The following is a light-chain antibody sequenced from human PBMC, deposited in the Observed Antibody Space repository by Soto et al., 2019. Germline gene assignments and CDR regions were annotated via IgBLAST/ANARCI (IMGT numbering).Light chain of an antibody. V-gene: IGKV3-11*01. CDR2: DAS. J-gene: IGKJ2*01. CDR1: QSVSSY. Sequence: EIVLTQSPATLSLSPGERVTLSCRASQSVSSYLAWYQQKPGQAPRLLIYDASNRAAGIPARFSGSGSGTDFTLTISSLEPEDFAVYYCQQRAHWPPYTFGQGTKLE. CDR3: QQRAHWPPYT.